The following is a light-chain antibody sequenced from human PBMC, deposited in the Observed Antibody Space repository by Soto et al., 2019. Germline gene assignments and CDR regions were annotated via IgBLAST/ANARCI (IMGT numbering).Light chain of an antibody. CDR3: HQYNDWPPDYT. V-gene: IGKV3-15*01. CDR2: GAS. Sequence: EIVMTQSPATLSVSPGEGVTLSCRASQNVGSNLAWYQQKPGQAPRLLIAGASTRVAGLPARFSGSGSGTEFTLTISSLQSEGFAIYYCHQYNDWPPDYTFGQGTKLEIK. CDR1: QNVGSN. J-gene: IGKJ2*01.